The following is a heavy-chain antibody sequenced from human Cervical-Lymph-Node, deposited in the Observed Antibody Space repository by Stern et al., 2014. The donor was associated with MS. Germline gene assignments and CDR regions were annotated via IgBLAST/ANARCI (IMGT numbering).Heavy chain of an antibody. V-gene: IGHV1-69*06. D-gene: IGHD1-26*01. CDR1: GDTFRSYA. J-gene: IGHJ4*02. CDR2: ITPVFGTT. Sequence: VQLVQSEAEVKKPGSSVKVSCKASGDTFRSYAINWVLQVPGQGLEWMGGITPVFGTTNYAQKFQGRVTITADKSTNTAYMELMTLRSEDTAVYYCARGGGLVGYFDYWGQGTLVSVSS. CDR3: ARGGGLVGYFDY.